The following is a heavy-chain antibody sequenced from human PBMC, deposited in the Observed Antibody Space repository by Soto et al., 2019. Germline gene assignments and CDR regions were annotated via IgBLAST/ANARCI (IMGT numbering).Heavy chain of an antibody. CDR3: ARGGCILTGYFEHAFDI. CDR2: INWNGGST. J-gene: IGHJ3*02. Sequence: PGGSLRLSCAASGFTFDDYGMSWVRQAPGKGLEWVSGINWNGGSTGYADSVKGRFTISRDNAKNSLYLQMNSLRAEDTALYHCARGGCILTGYFEHAFDIWGQATMVTVSS. D-gene: IGHD3-9*01. V-gene: IGHV3-20*01. CDR1: GFTFDDYG.